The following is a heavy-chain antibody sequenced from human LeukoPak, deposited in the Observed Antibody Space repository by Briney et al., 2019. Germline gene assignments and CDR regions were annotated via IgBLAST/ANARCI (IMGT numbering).Heavy chain of an antibody. CDR1: GGSISSGSYY. Sequence: PSQTLSLTCTVSGGSISSGSYYWSWIRQPAGKGLEWIGSIYYSGSTYYNPSLKSRVTISVDTSKNQFSLKLSSVTAADTAVYYCASTDPGRAVAGTDYWGQGTLVTVSS. CDR2: IYYSGST. CDR3: ASTDPGRAVAGTDY. J-gene: IGHJ4*02. D-gene: IGHD6-19*01. V-gene: IGHV4-30-2*03.